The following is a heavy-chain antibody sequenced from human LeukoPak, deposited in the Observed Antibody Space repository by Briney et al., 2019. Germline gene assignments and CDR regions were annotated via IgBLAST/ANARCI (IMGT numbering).Heavy chain of an antibody. Sequence: PGGSLRLSCGASGFTLSNYEMNWVRQAPGKGLEWVSYINSGGFTIYYAVSVRGRFTISRDNAKNSLYLQMNSLRVEDTAVYYCARDRYGDYNDYWGHGTLFTVSS. D-gene: IGHD1-1*01. J-gene: IGHJ4*01. V-gene: IGHV3-48*03. CDR3: ARDRYGDYNDY. CDR2: INSGGFTI. CDR1: GFTLSNYE.